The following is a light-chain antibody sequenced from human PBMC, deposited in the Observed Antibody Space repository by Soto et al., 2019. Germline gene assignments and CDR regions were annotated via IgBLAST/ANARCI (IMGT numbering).Light chain of an antibody. J-gene: IGKJ1*01. CDR3: QQYGSLSWA. Sequence: EVVLTQSPGTLSLSPGERVTIVVLASQSVSSTSLAWYQQKPGQTPRLLIYGASSRATGIPDRFSGSGSGTDFTLTISRLEPEDFAVYYCQQYGSLSWAFGQGTKVDIK. CDR1: QSVSSTS. V-gene: IGKV3-20*01. CDR2: GAS.